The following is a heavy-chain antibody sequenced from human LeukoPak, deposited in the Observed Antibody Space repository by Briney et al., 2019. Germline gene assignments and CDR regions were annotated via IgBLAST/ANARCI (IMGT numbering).Heavy chain of an antibody. D-gene: IGHD2-2*02. J-gene: IGHJ4*02. CDR2: INPNSGGT. CDR3: ARDRGIVVVPAAIDY. Sequence: GASVKVSCKASGYTFSSYDINWVRQATGQGLEWMGWINPNSGGTNYAQKFQGRVTMTRDTSISTAYMELSRLRSDDTAVYYCARDRGIVVVPAAIDYWGQGTLVTVSS. V-gene: IGHV1-2*02. CDR1: GYTFSSYD.